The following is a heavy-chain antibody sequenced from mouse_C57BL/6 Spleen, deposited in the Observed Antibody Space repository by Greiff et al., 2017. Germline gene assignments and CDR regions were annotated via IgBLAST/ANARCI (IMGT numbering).Heavy chain of an antibody. CDR1: GYSITSGYY. J-gene: IGHJ4*01. Sequence: EVQLQQSGPGLVKPSQSLSLTCSVTGYSITSGYYWNWIRQFPGNKLEWMGYISYDGSNNYNPSLKNRISITRDTSKNQFFLKLNSVTTEDTATYYCARYRTDWYYAMDYWGQGTSVTVSS. CDR2: ISYDGSN. CDR3: ARYRTDWYYAMDY. D-gene: IGHD2-12*01. V-gene: IGHV3-6*01.